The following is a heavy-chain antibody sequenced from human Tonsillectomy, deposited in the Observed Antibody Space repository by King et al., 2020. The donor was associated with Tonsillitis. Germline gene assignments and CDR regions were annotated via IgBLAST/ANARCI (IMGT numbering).Heavy chain of an antibody. J-gene: IGHJ4*02. CDR1: GFVFSGSA. Sequence: VQLVESGGGLVQPGGSLKLSCGASGFVFSGSAMHWVRQASGKGLEWVGRIRSKANSYVTTFAASVEGRFTISRDDSKNTAYLRMNSLKTEDTAVYYCTSPGGWYGEGFFWGQGTLVTVSS. D-gene: IGHD6-19*01. CDR3: TSPGGWYGEGFF. V-gene: IGHV3-73*02. CDR2: IRSKANSYVT.